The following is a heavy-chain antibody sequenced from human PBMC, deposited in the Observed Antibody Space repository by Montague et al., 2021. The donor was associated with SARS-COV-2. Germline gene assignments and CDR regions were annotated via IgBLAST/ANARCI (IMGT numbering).Heavy chain of an antibody. CDR1: GGSISSYY. D-gene: IGHD6-25*01. CDR2: IYYSGST. CDR3: ARDSGYWAQQRGPPRLYYYYYGMDV. Sequence: SETLSLTCTVSGGSISSYYWSWIRQPPGKGLEWIGYIYYSGSTNYNPSLKSRVTISVDTSKNQFPLKLSSVTAADTAVYYCARDSGYWAQQRGPPRLYYYYYGMDVWGQGTTVTVSS. V-gene: IGHV4-59*01. J-gene: IGHJ6*02.